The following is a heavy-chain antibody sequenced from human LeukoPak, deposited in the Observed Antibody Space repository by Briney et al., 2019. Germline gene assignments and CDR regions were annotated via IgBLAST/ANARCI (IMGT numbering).Heavy chain of an antibody. CDR2: ISGSGGST. CDR3: AKDACSGGSCYSLYYFDY. V-gene: IGHV3-23*01. J-gene: IGHJ4*02. D-gene: IGHD2-15*01. CDR1: GFTFSSYA. Sequence: TGGSLRLSCAASGFTFSSYAMSWVRQAPGKGLEWVSAISGSGGSTYYADSVKGRFTISSDNSKNTLYLQMNSLRAEDTAVYYCAKDACSGGSCYSLYYFDYWGQGTLVTVSS.